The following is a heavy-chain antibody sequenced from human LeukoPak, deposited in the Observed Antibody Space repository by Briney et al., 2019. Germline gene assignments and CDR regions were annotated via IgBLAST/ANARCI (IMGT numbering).Heavy chain of an antibody. Sequence: SETLSLTCTVSGGSISSGGYYWSWIRQHPGKGLEWIGYIYYSGSTYYNPSLKSRVTISVDTSKNQFSLKLSSVTAADTAVYYCARAQGVVVVVNSPPFFDYWGQGTLVTVSS. CDR3: ARAQGVVVVVNSPPFFDY. CDR1: GGSISSGGYY. CDR2: IYYSGST. V-gene: IGHV4-31*03. D-gene: IGHD2-15*01. J-gene: IGHJ4*02.